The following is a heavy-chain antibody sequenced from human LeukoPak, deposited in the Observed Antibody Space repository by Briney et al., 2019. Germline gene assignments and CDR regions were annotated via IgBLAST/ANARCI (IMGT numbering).Heavy chain of an antibody. CDR3: ARRGNWNEVPPRNWFDP. CDR1: GGSFSGYY. V-gene: IGHV4-34*01. D-gene: IGHD1-1*01. CDR2: INHVGST. Sequence: SETLSLTCALYGGSFSGYYWNWIRQPPGKGLEWIGEINHVGSTNYNPSLKSRVTISVDTSNNQFSLKVYSATAADTAVYYCARRGNWNEVPPRNWFDPWGQGTLVTVSS. J-gene: IGHJ5*02.